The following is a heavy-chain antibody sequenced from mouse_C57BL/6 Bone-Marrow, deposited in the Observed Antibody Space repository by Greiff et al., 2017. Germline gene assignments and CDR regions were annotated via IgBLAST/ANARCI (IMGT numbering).Heavy chain of an antibody. CDR2: IDPANGNT. CDR3: ARGDYDKDWFAY. D-gene: IGHD2-4*01. CDR1: GFNIKNTY. Sequence: EVQGVESVAELVRPGASVKLSCTASGFNIKNTYMHWVKQRPEQGLEWIGRIDPANGNTKYAPKFQGKATITADTSSNTAYLQLSSLTSEDTAIYYCARGDYDKDWFAYWGQGTLVTVSA. V-gene: IGHV14-3*01. J-gene: IGHJ3*01.